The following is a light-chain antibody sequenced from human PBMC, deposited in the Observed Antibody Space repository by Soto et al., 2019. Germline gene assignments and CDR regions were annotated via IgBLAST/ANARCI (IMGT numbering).Light chain of an antibody. V-gene: IGKV3-15*01. Sequence: IEMTQSPATLSVSPGERATLCFRASQSVSSNLVWYQQKPGQAPRLLIYGASTRVTGIPARFSGSGSGTEFTLTISSLQSEDFAVYYCQQYHNWWTFGQGTKVDI. CDR3: QQYHNWWT. CDR1: QSVSSN. J-gene: IGKJ1*01. CDR2: GAS.